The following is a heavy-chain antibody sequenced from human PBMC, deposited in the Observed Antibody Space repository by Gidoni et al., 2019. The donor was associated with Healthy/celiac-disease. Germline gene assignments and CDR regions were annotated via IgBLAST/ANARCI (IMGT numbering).Heavy chain of an antibody. J-gene: IGHJ5*02. V-gene: IGHV4-59*01. CDR2: IYYSGST. CDR3: AGVVPGASWFDP. CDR1: GGSISSYY. D-gene: IGHD2-2*01. Sequence: QVQLQESGPELGKPSETRSHTCTVSGGSISSYYWSLIRQPPGKGLEWIWYIYYSGSTNYNPSLKSRVTISVDTSKNQFSLKLSSVTAADTAVYYCAGVVPGASWFDPWGQGTLVTVSS.